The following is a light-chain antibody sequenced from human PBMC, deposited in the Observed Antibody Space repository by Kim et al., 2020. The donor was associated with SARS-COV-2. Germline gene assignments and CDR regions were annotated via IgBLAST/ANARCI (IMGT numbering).Light chain of an antibody. Sequence: APGKPARSTCGGNNIGSKSVHWYQRKPGQAPVLGIYYDSDRPSGIPERFSGSNSGNTATLTISRVEAGDEADYYCQVWDSSSDHRVFGGGTQLTVL. J-gene: IGLJ3*02. V-gene: IGLV3-21*04. CDR2: YDS. CDR3: QVWDSSSDHRV. CDR1: NIGSKS.